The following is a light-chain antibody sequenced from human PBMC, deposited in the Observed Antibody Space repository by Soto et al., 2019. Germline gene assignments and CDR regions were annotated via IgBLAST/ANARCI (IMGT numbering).Light chain of an antibody. CDR2: WAS. J-gene: IGKJ1*01. Sequence: DIVLTQSPDSVAVSLGERATINCKSSQSVLFSINQKNYLAWYHQKPGQPPKLLIYWASIRESGVPTRFSGSGSGTNFTLTISSLQAEDAAVYYCQQYYTTPPTFGLGNKVEVK. CDR3: QQYYTTPPT. CDR1: QSVLFSINQKNY. V-gene: IGKV4-1*01.